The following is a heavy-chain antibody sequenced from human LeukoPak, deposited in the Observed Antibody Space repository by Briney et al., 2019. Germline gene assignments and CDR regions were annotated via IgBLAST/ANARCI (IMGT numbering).Heavy chain of an antibody. CDR3: ARERDSSGYYNYYYGMDV. CDR1: GGTFSIYA. V-gene: IGHV1-69*04. J-gene: IGHJ6*02. Sequence: ASVKVSCKASGGTFSIYAISWVRQAPGQGLEWMGRIIPILGIANYAQKFQGRVTITADKSTSTAYMELSSLRSEDTAVYYCARERDSSGYYNYYYGMDVWGQGTTVTVSS. CDR2: IIPILGIA. D-gene: IGHD3-22*01.